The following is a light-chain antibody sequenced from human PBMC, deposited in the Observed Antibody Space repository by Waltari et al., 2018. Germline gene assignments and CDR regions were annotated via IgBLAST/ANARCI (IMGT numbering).Light chain of an antibody. CDR3: QQYDGEVLT. CDR2: GAA. J-gene: IGKJ4*01. V-gene: IGKV3-20*01. CDR1: QSVSRNY. Sequence: ESVLTQSPGTLSLSPGERPTLSCRDRQSVSRNYLNWYKQKGGQAPRLLIHGAAIRATSIPDRFSGSGSGTDFTLTISRLEPEDFAVYYCQQYDGEVLTFGGGTKVEI.